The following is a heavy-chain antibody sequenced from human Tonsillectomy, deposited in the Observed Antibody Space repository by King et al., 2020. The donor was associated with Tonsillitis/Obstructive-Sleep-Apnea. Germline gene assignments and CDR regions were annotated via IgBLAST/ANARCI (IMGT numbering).Heavy chain of an antibody. CDR2: IFSNDEK. D-gene: IGHD3-3*01. V-gene: IGHV2-26*01. Sequence: TLKESGPVLVKPTETLTLTCTVSGFSLSNARMGVSWIRQPPGKALEWLAHIFSNDEKSYSTSLKSRLTISKDTSKSQVVLTMTNMDPVDTAPYYCARIREVVIIYYYMDVWGKGTTVTVSS. J-gene: IGHJ6*03. CDR3: ARIREVVIIYYYMDV. CDR1: GFSLSNARMG.